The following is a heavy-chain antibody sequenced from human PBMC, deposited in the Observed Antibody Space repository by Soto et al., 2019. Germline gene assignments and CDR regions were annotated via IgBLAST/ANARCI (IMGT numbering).Heavy chain of an antibody. V-gene: IGHV3-72*01. CDR2: SRNKAYSYTT. D-gene: IGHD2-2*01. CDR1: GFTLSDHY. Sequence: EVQLVESGGGLVQPAGSLRLSCAASGFTLSDHYMGWVRQAPGKGLEWVGRSRNKAYSYTTEYAASVKGRFTISRDDSTNSLYLQMNSLKTEDTAVYYCGRHHLYSTNWHSFDLWGRGTRVTVSS. J-gene: IGHJ2*01. CDR3: GRHHLYSTNWHSFDL.